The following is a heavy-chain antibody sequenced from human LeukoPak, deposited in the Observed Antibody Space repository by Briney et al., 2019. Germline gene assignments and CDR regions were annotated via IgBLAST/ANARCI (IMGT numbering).Heavy chain of an antibody. D-gene: IGHD2-15*01. CDR1: GFTFSSYA. Sequence: LRLSCAASGFTFSSYAMSWVRQAPGKGLEWVAYISYSGSTNYNPSLNSRVTISVDTSKNQFSLNLSSVTAADSAVYYCARHGGYSSPSLYWGQRILATVSS. CDR2: ISYSGST. V-gene: IGHV4-59*08. CDR3: ARHGGYSSPSLY. J-gene: IGHJ4*01.